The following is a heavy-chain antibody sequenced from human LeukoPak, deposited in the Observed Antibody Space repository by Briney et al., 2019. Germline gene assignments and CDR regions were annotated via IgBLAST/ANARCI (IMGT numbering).Heavy chain of an antibody. CDR2: ISTSGSIT. CDR1: GFTFSTSA. D-gene: IGHD3-9*01. J-gene: IGHJ4*01. CDR3: AKDQGTYYDILTGYDFDY. V-gene: IGHV3-23*01. Sequence: GGSLRLSCAASGFTFSTSAMSWVRQAPGKGLEWVSGISTSGSITYYADSVHGRFTISRDNSKNTLYLQTNSLRVEDTAVYYCAKDQGTYYDILTGYDFDYWGHGTLVTVSS.